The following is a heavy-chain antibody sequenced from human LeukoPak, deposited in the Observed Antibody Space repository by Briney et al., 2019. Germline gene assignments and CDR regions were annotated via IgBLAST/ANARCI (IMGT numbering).Heavy chain of an antibody. CDR3: VKDGTTVTMGYFDY. V-gene: IGHV3-74*01. Sequence: GGSLRLSCAASGFTFSSYWMHWVRQAPGKGLVWVSRINSDGSSTYYADSVKGRFTISRDNSKNTLYLQMNSLRAEDTAVYYCVKDGTTVTMGYFDYWGQGTLVTVSS. D-gene: IGHD4-17*01. J-gene: IGHJ4*02. CDR2: INSDGSST. CDR1: GFTFSSYW.